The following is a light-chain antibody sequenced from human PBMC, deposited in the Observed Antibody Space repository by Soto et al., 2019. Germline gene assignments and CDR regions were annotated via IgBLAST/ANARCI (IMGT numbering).Light chain of an antibody. CDR2: STN. V-gene: IGLV8-61*01. CDR1: SGSVSTSYY. J-gene: IGLJ2*01. Sequence: VVTQEPSFSVSPGGTVTLTCGLSSGSVSTSYYPSWYQQTPGQAPRTLIYSTNIRSSGVPDRFSGSILGNKAALTITGAQADDESDYFCVLYMGSGISVFGGGTKVTVL. CDR3: VLYMGSGISV.